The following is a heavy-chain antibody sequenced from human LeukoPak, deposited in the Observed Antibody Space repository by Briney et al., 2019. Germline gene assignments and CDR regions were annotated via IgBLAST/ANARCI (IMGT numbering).Heavy chain of an antibody. J-gene: IGHJ4*02. D-gene: IGHD6-13*01. V-gene: IGHV1-3*01. CDR1: GYTFTSYG. CDR3: ARGEIAAAGTIDY. Sequence: ASAKVSCKASGYTFTSYGINWVRQAPGQRLEWMGWINAGNGNTKYSQKFQGRVTITRDTSASTAYMELSSLRSEDTAVYYCARGEIAAAGTIDYRGQGTLVTVSS. CDR2: INAGNGNT.